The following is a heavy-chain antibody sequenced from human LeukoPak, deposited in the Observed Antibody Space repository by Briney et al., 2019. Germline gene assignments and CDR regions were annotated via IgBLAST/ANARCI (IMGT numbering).Heavy chain of an antibody. D-gene: IGHD3-10*01. CDR2: IYHSGST. CDR3: ARVSREFYSDY. CDR1: GYSISSGYY. V-gene: IGHV4-38-2*02. Sequence: PSETLSLTCTVSGYSISSGYYWGWIRQPPGKGLEWIGSIYHSGSTYYNPSLKSRVTISVDTSKNQFSLRLTSVTAADTAVYYCARVSREFYSDYWGQGTLVTVSS. J-gene: IGHJ4*02.